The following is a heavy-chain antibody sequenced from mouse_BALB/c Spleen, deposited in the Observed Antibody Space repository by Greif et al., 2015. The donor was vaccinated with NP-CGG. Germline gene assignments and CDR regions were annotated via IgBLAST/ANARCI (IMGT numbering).Heavy chain of an antibody. CDR3: ANYYGSSYYFDY. Sequence: QVQLQQSGAELAKPGASVKMSCKASGYTFTSYWMHWVKQRPGQGLEWIGYINPSTGYTEYNQKFKDKATLTADKSSSTAYMQLSSLTSEDSAVYYWANYYGSSYYFDYWGQGTTLTVSS. D-gene: IGHD1-1*01. J-gene: IGHJ2*01. CDR1: GYTFTSYW. V-gene: IGHV1-7*01. CDR2: INPSTGYT.